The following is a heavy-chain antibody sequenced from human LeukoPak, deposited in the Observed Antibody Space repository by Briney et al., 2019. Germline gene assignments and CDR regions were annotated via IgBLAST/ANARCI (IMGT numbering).Heavy chain of an antibody. CDR1: GFTFSRYS. CDR2: IARDGSIT. CDR3: AREGGPRGNYYYYYMDV. D-gene: IGHD3-10*01. Sequence: GGSLRLSCAASGFTFSRYSMHWVRQAPGKGLEWVAVIARDGSITYYADSVKGRFTISRDNAKNTLYLQMNSLRAEDTAVYYCAREGGPRGNYYYYYMDVWGKGTTVTVSS. J-gene: IGHJ6*03. V-gene: IGHV3-30*04.